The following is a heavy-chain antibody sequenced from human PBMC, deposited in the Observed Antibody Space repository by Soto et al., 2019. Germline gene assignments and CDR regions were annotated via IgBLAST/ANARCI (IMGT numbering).Heavy chain of an antibody. CDR2: ISGSGETP. CDR3: AKHAKYCSGGICSFPYFFDY. Sequence: LRLSCAASGFTFSNYPMSWVRQAPGKGLEWVSGISGSGETPYYADSVKGRFTISRENSRNTLYLLMNSLRAEDTAVYYCAKHAKYCSGGICSFPYFFDYWGQGTLVTVSS. CDR1: GFTFSNYP. V-gene: IGHV3-23*01. D-gene: IGHD2-15*01. J-gene: IGHJ4*02.